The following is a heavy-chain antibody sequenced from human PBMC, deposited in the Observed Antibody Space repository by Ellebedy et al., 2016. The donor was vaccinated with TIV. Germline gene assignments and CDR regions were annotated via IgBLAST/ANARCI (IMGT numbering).Heavy chain of an antibody. V-gene: IGHV3-23*01. CDR2: ISGSGGST. CDR3: AKSPPYIVVVPAAYDY. Sequence: GESLKISXAASGFTFSSYAMSWVRQAPGKGLEWVSAISGSGGSTYYADSVKGRFTISRDNSKNTLYLQMNSLRAEDTVVYYCAKSPPYIVVVPAAYDYWGQGTLVTVSS. J-gene: IGHJ4*02. D-gene: IGHD2-2*01. CDR1: GFTFSSYA.